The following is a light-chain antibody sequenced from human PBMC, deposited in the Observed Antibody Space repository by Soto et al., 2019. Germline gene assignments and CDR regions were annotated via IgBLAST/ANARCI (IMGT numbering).Light chain of an antibody. CDR2: KAS. Sequence: DIQMTQSPSTLSGSVGDRVTITCRASQTISSWLAWYQQKPGKAPKLLIYKASTLKSGVPSRFSGSGSGTEFTLTISSLQPDDFATYYCQQYRSFSPLTFGGGTKVDNK. CDR1: QTISSW. CDR3: QQYRSFSPLT. J-gene: IGKJ4*01. V-gene: IGKV1-5*03.